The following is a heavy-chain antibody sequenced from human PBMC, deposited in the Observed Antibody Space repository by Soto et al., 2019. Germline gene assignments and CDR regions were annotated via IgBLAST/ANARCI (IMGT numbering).Heavy chain of an antibody. CDR3: AKVLYASESFDSEEAPYGMDV. Sequence: QVQLVESGGGVVHPGRSLRLSCAASGFPFSRYDMHWVRQAPGKGLEWVAVLWFDGSNEYYAHSVQGRFTISRDNSKNTLYLQMDSLRAEDTAVYYCAKVLYASESFDSEEAPYGMDVWGQGTTVTVSS. J-gene: IGHJ6*02. CDR1: GFPFSRYD. CDR2: LWFDGSNE. V-gene: IGHV3-33*06. D-gene: IGHD3-10*01.